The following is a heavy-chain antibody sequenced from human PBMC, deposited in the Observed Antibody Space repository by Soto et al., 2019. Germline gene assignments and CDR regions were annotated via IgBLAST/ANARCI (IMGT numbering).Heavy chain of an antibody. J-gene: IGHJ4*02. CDR3: TAPLRI. CDR2: IKTESDDWAT. Sequence: EVQLVESGGGLVQPGGSLRLSCEASGFTFRNAWMNWVRQAPGQGLEWVGLIKTESDDWATDYAAPVKGRFTISRDDSKNMLYLQMNSLKTEDTAVYFCTAPLRIWGQGTLVTVSS. D-gene: IGHD3-16*01. CDR1: GFTFRNAW. V-gene: IGHV3-15*07.